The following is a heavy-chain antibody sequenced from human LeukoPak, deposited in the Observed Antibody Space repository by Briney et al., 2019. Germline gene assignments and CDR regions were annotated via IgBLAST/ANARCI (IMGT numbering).Heavy chain of an antibody. Sequence: PGGSLRLSCAASGFTFSSYAMSGVRQATGKGLEGVSAISGSGGSTYYEDSVKGRFTISRDNSKNTLYLQMNSLRAEDTAVYYCAKKGFQLPYYFDYWGQGTLVTVSS. CDR3: AKKGFQLPYYFDY. J-gene: IGHJ4*02. V-gene: IGHV3-23*01. CDR1: GFTFSSYA. D-gene: IGHD2-2*01. CDR2: ISGSGGST.